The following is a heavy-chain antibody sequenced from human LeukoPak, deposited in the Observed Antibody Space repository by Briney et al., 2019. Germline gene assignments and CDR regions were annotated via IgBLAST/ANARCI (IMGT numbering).Heavy chain of an antibody. V-gene: IGHV4-61*02. CDR2: IYSPGTN. Sequence: SSQTLSLTCTVSAGSISSGDYYWCWIRQPAGKGLEWIGRIYSPGTNYNYNPSLKSRVTISIDTSKNQFSLKLTSVTAADTAVYYCARGIGTSYDSSRDAFDMWGQGTMVTVSS. CDR1: AGSISSGDYY. J-gene: IGHJ3*02. D-gene: IGHD3-22*01. CDR3: ARGIGTSYDSSRDAFDM.